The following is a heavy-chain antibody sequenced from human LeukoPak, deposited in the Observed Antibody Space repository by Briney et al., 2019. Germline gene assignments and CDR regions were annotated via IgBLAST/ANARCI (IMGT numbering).Heavy chain of an antibody. Sequence: GGSLRLSCAASGFTFSTYDMHWVRQAPGKRLEWVSAISGSGGSTYYADSVKGRFTISRDNSKNTLYLQMNSLRPEDTAVYYCARVSSSSSWYTDLDYWGQGTLVTVSS. V-gene: IGHV3-23*01. J-gene: IGHJ4*02. CDR3: ARVSSSSSWYTDLDY. CDR2: ISGSGGST. CDR1: GFTFSTYD. D-gene: IGHD6-13*01.